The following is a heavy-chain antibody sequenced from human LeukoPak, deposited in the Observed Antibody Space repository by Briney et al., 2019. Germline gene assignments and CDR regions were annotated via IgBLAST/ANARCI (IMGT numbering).Heavy chain of an antibody. CDR3: TTYPMVYAMNY. D-gene: IGHD2-8*01. CDR2: IKSKTDGGTT. J-gene: IGHJ4*02. Sequence: PGGSLRLSCAASGFTVSSNYMSWVRQAPGKGLEWVGRIKSKTDGGTTDYAAPVKGRFTISRDDSKNTLYLQMNSLKTEDTAVYYCTTYPMVYAMNYWGQGTLVTVSS. V-gene: IGHV3-15*01. CDR1: GFTVSSNY.